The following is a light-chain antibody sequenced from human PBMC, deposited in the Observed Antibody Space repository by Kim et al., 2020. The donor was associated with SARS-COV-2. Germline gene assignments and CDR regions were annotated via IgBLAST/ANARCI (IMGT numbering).Light chain of an antibody. Sequence: QSALTQPPSVSGSPGQSVTISCTGTSSDVGSYNRVSWYQLPPGTAPKLLIYEVSNRPSGVPDRFSGSKSGNTASLTISGLQAEDEADYYCSSHTRSTTYVFGTGTKVTVL. V-gene: IGLV2-18*02. CDR1: SSDVGSYNR. CDR3: SSHTRSTTYV. J-gene: IGLJ1*01. CDR2: EVS.